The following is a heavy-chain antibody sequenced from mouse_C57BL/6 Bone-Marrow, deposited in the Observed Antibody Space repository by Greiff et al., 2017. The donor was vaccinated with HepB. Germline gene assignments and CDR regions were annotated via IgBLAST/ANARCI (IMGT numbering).Heavy chain of an antibody. V-gene: IGHV1-81*01. CDR3: ARDGNLAWFAY. CDR1: GYTFTSYG. CDR2: IYPRSGNT. J-gene: IGHJ3*01. Sequence: QVQLQQSGAELARPGASVKLSCKASGYTFTSYGISWVKQRTGQGLEWIVEIYPRSGNTYYNEKFKGKATLTADKSSSTAYMELRSLTSEDSAVYFCARDGNLAWFAYWGQGTLVTVSA. D-gene: IGHD2-1*01.